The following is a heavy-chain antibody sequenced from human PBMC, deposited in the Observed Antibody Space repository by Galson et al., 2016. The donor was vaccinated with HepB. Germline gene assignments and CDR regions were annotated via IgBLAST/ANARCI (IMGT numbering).Heavy chain of an antibody. Sequence: SLRLSCAVSGFTLSNYAMNWVRQAPGTGLEWVSGTSYDGANKYYADSVKGRATISRDESKNTVYLQMDSLRGEDTAVYYCARVVAAGARPPVAFQYWGQGILVTVAS. D-gene: IGHD6-25*01. CDR2: TSYDGANK. CDR3: ARVVAAGARPPVAFQY. V-gene: IGHV3-30*04. J-gene: IGHJ4*02. CDR1: GFTLSNYA.